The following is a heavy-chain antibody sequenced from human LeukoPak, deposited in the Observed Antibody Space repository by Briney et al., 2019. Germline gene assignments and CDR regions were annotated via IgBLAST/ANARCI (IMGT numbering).Heavy chain of an antibody. V-gene: IGHV3-23*01. CDR2: ISGSGGST. Sequence: PGGSLRLSCAASGFTFSRYAMTWVRQAPGNGLEWVSAISGSGGSTYYADSVKGRFTISRDNSKNTLYLQMNSLRAEDTAVYYCAKWSVAGSPFDYWGQGTLVTVSS. D-gene: IGHD6-19*01. CDR1: GFTFSRYA. CDR3: AKWSVAGSPFDY. J-gene: IGHJ4*02.